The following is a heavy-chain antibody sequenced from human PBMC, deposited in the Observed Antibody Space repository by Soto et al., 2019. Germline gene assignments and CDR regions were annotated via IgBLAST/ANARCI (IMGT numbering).Heavy chain of an antibody. CDR1: GFSLITSGVG. V-gene: IGHV2-5*02. Sequence: QITLKEAGPPLVKPTQTLTLTCSFSGFSLITSGVGVGWIRQPPGKALEWLALIYWDDDKGYSTSLKSRLTITKDTSRNQVVLTTTNMDPADPATYYCAHTMAPRIFDYWGQGTLVTVSS. J-gene: IGHJ4*02. CDR3: AHTMAPRIFDY. CDR2: IYWDDDK.